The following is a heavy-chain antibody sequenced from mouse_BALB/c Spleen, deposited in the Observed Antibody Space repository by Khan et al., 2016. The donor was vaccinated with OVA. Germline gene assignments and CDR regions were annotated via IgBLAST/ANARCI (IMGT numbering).Heavy chain of an antibody. CDR2: INPTSGYT. Sequence: VQLQQSGAELAKPGASVKMSCKASGYTFTSYWMHWVKQRPGQGLEWIGYINPTSGYTDYNEKFKDKATLSADKSSSTAYMQLSSLTSEDSAVYYCARDRIDYLGQGTTRPVSS. J-gene: IGHJ2*01. CDR3: ARDRIDY. CDR1: GYTFTSYW. V-gene: IGHV1-7*01.